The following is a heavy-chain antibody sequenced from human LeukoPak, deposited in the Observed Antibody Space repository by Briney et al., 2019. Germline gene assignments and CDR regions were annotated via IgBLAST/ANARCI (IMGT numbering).Heavy chain of an antibody. CDR1: GYTFTSYG. D-gene: IGHD3-9*01. CDR3: ARGQTGYLDWFDP. V-gene: IGHV1-18*01. Sequence: SVKVSCKASGYTFTSYGISWVRQAPGQGLEWMGWISAYNVNTYYAQKLQGRVTMTTDTSTSTAYMELRSLRSDDTAVYYCARGQTGYLDWFDPWGPRTLVTVSS. CDR2: ISAYNVNT. J-gene: IGHJ5*02.